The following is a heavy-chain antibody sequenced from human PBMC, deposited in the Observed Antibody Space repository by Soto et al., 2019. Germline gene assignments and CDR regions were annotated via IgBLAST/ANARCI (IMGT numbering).Heavy chain of an antibody. Sequence: GGSLRLSCATSGFTFSSYSMNWVRQAPGMGLEWVSSISSSSRYIYYADSVRGRFTISRDNAKNSLYLQINSLRAEDTAVYYCARDRLVAATSAPPYCYYGMDVWGQGTTVTVSS. J-gene: IGHJ6*02. D-gene: IGHD2-15*01. CDR3: ARDRLVAATSAPPYCYYGMDV. CDR1: GFTFSSYS. CDR2: ISSSSRYI. V-gene: IGHV3-21*01.